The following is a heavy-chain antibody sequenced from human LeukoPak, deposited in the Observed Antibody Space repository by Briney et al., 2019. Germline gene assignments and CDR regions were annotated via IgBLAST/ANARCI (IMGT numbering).Heavy chain of an antibody. V-gene: IGHV4-61*02. CDR2: IYTSGST. CDR1: GGSISSGSYY. CDR3: ATEVVGEVLFGY. J-gene: IGHJ4*02. D-gene: IGHD2-15*01. Sequence: SETLSLTCTVSGGSISSGSYYWSWIRQPAGKGLEWIGRIYTSGSTNYNPSLKSRVTISVDTSKNQFSLKLSSVTAADTAVYYCATEVVGEVLFGYWGQGTLVTVSS.